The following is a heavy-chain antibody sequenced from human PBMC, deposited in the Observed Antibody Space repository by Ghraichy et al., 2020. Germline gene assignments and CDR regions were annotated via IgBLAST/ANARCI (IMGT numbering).Heavy chain of an antibody. J-gene: IGHJ6*02. D-gene: IGHD2-15*01. CDR2: IKSKTDGETT. V-gene: IGHV3-15*01. Sequence: GGSLRLSCAASQFTLSDACMSWVRPAPGKGLEWLGRIKSKTDGETTDYAAPVKGRFIISRDDSDNTLYLQMHGLRTEDTAVYYCTIDSLRRRDGRTIAEIFINPDYYYSYGMNVWGQVTTVTVSS. CDR1: QFTLSDAC. CDR3: TIDSLRRRDGRTIAEIFINPDYYYSYGMNV.